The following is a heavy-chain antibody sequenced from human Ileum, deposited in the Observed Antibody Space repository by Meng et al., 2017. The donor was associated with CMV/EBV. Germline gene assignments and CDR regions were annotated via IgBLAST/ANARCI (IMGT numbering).Heavy chain of an antibody. CDR1: GFTFSSYE. V-gene: IGHV3-48*03. CDR3: ARDTRRFLEWLSFDY. D-gene: IGHD3-3*01. Sequence: GESLKISCAASGFTFSSYEMNCVRQAPGKGLEWLSYISSSGSTIYYADSVKGRFTISRDNAKNSLYLQMNSLRAEDTAVYYCARDTRRFLEWLSFDYWGQGTLVTVSS. J-gene: IGHJ4*02. CDR2: ISSSGSTI.